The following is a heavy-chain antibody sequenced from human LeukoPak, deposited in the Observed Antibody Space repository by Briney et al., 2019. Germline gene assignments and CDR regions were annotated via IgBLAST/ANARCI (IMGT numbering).Heavy chain of an antibody. CDR1: GFMFSTYG. CDR3: ARVSYYFYYMEV. V-gene: IGHV3-33*01. CDR2: IVYDGGDK. Sequence: GGSLRLSCAASGFMFSTYGMHWVRQAPGKGLEWVALIVYDGGDKHYADSVRGRFTISRDNAKNSLFLQMNSLRAEDTAVYFCARVSYYFYYMEVWGKGTTVTVSS. J-gene: IGHJ6*03.